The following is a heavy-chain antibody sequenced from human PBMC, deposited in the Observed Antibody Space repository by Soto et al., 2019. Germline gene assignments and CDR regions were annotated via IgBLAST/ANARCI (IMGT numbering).Heavy chain of an antibody. Sequence: GGSLRLSCAASGFTVSSSQMTWVRQAPGKALEWVSVIFIGGTTQYAVSVKGRFTISRDYSKNTVYLQMNSLRAEDTALYYCAREDPRGGGGFDIWGQGTMVT. CDR2: IFIGGTT. V-gene: IGHV3-53*01. J-gene: IGHJ3*02. CDR3: AREDPRGGGGFDI. D-gene: IGHD3-16*01. CDR1: GFTVSSSQ.